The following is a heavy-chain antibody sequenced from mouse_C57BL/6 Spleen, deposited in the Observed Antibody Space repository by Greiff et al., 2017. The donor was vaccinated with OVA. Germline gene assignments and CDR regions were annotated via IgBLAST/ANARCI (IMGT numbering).Heavy chain of an antibody. CDR2: IYPGDGDT. J-gene: IGHJ3*01. CDR1: GYAFSSSW. CDR3: ARSDCYGSSPAY. D-gene: IGHD1-1*01. V-gene: IGHV1-82*01. Sequence: QVQLKQSGPELVKPGASVKISCKASGYAFSSSWMNWVKQRPGKGLEWIGRIYPGDGDTNYNGKFKGKATLTADKSSSTAYMQLSSLTSEDSAVYFCARSDCYGSSPAYWGQGTLVTVSA.